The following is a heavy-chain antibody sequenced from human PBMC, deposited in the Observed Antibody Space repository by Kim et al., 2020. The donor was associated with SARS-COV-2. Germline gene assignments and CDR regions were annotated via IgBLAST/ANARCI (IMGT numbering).Heavy chain of an antibody. Sequence: SETLSLTCTVSGGSISSYYWSWIRQPPGKGLEWIGYIYYSGSTNYNPSLKSRVTISVDTSKNQFSLKLSSVTSADTAVFYCSRRGLAHFDYWGQVTLFT. CDR2: IYYSGST. CDR3: SRRGLAHFDY. D-gene: IGHD6-19*01. CDR1: GGSISSYY. V-gene: IGHV4-59*01. J-gene: IGHJ4*02.